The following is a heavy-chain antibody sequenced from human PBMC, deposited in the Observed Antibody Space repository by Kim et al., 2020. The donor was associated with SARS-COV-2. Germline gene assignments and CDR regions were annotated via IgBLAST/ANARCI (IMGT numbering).Heavy chain of an antibody. D-gene: IGHD3-22*01. CDR1: GFSLSNYG. CDR3: ARWATRGYNYDNINFDS. V-gene: IGHV3-33*01. J-gene: IGHJ4*02. Sequence: GGSLRFSCAASGFSLSNYGMHWARQAPGKGLDWVAVIWHDGSNTYYEDSVKGRFTISRDNSMNTLYLQMNNLRAEDTAVYYCARWATRGYNYDNINFDSWGQGTLVTVSS. CDR2: IWHDGSNT.